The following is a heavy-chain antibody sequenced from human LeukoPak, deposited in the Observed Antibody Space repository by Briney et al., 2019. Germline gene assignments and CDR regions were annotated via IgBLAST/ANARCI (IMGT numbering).Heavy chain of an antibody. D-gene: IGHD1-1*01. J-gene: IGHJ4*02. CDR2: INPNSGGT. CDR1: GYTFTGYY. V-gene: IGHV1-2*02. CDR3: ARAPAPRNWTPFYFDY. Sequence: ASVKVSCKASGYTFTGYYMHWVRQAPGQGLEWMGWINPNSGGTNYAQKFQGRVTMTRDTSISTAYMELSRLRSDDTAVYYCARAPAPRNWTPFYFDYWGQGTLVTVTS.